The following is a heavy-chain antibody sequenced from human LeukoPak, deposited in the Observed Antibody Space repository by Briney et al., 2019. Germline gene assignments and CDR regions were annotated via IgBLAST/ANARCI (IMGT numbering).Heavy chain of an antibody. D-gene: IGHD4-17*01. CDR1: GFTFSSYG. V-gene: IGHV3-33*01. CDR3: ARDQLGNGAFDY. J-gene: IGHJ4*02. CDR2: IWYDGSNK. Sequence: GRSLRLSCAASGFTFSSYGMHWVRQAPGKGLEWVAVIWYDGSNKYYADSVKGRFTISRDNSKNTLYLQMNSLRAEDTAVYYCARDQLGNGAFDYWGQGTLVTVSS.